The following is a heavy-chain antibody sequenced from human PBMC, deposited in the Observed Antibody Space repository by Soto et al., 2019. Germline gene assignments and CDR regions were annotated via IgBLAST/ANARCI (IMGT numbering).Heavy chain of an antibody. J-gene: IGHJ4*02. D-gene: IGHD3-10*02. CDR3: ARDHFFCSVTYYRGNIDY. CDR2: ISGYDGNR. Sequence: GASVKVSCKTSGYTFSNYGVTWVRQAPGQGLEWIGWISGYDGNRNYAQNFQGRVTMTTDTSTSTAYMDLRSLRFDDTAVYYCARDHFFCSVTYYRGNIDYCGQRTLVTVS. V-gene: IGHV1-18*01. CDR1: GYTFSNYG.